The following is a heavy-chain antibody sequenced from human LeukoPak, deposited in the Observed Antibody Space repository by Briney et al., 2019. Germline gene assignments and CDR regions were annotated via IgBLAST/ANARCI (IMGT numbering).Heavy chain of an antibody. CDR3: AGGLLTTVTSHFDY. CDR2: ISSSGSTI. Sequence: GGSLSLSCAASGFTFSDYYMSWIRQAPGKGVEGVSYISSSGSTIYYADSVKGRFTISRDNAKNSLYLQMNSLRAEDTAVYYCAGGLLTTVTSHFDYWGQGTLVTVSS. CDR1: GFTFSDYY. J-gene: IGHJ4*02. D-gene: IGHD4-17*01. V-gene: IGHV3-11*01.